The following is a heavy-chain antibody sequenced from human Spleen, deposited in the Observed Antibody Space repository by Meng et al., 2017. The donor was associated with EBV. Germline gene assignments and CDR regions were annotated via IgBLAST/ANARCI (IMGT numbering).Heavy chain of an antibody. CDR3: ARSATGWFFYYDY. Sequence: QLHLQESGSGLVKPSQTLPLPWAASGVSITTGGYSWSWVRQPPGKGLEWIGHIYHSGSTYYNPSVKSRVIMSVDRSKNQFSLKLTSVTAADTAVYYCARSATGWFFYYDYWGQGTLVTVSS. CDR2: IYHSGST. CDR1: GVSITTGGYS. V-gene: IGHV4-30-2*01. D-gene: IGHD2-15*01. J-gene: IGHJ4*02.